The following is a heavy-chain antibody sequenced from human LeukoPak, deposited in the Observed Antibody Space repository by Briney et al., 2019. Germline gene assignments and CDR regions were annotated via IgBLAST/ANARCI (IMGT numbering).Heavy chain of an antibody. D-gene: IGHD3-22*01. CDR2: ISSSGSTI. CDR1: GFTFSDYY. J-gene: IGHJ3*02. CDR3: ARVIVGNPDAFDI. Sequence: GGSLRLSCAASGFTFSDYYMSWIRQAPGKGLEWVSYISSSGSTIYYADSVKGRFTISRDNAKNSLYLQMNSLGAEDTAVYYCARVIVGNPDAFDIWGQGTMVTVSS. V-gene: IGHV3-11*01.